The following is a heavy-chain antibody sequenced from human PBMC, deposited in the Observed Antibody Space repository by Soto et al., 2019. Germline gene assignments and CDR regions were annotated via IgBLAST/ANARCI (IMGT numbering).Heavy chain of an antibody. D-gene: IGHD3-10*01. CDR2: IYSGGST. V-gene: IGHV3-53*01. CDR3: ARVRRGYYMDV. Sequence: GGSLRLSCAASGFTVSSNYMSWVRQAPGKGLEWVSVIYSGGSTYYADSVKGRFTISRDNSKNTLYLQMNSLRAEDTAVYYCARVRRGYYMDVWGKGTTVTVSS. CDR1: GFTVSSNY. J-gene: IGHJ6*03.